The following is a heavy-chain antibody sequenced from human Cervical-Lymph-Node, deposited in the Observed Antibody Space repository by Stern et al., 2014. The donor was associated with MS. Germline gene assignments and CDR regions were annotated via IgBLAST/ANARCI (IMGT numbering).Heavy chain of an antibody. Sequence: QVQLVQSGGGLVKPGGSLRLSCAASGFTFSDYYMTWVRQAPGRGLEWVSYISTGGRTVYYADSVKGRFTISRDNAKNSVYLLMNSLIAEDTAVYYCARETLSLCDIGGRGTRVTV. V-gene: IGHV3-11*01. CDR2: ISTGGRTV. CDR1: GFTFSDYY. J-gene: IGHJ3*02. D-gene: IGHD2/OR15-2a*01. CDR3: ARETLSLCDI.